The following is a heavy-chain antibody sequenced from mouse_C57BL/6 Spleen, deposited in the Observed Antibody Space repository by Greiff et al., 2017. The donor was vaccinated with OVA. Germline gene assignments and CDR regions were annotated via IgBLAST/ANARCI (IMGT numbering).Heavy chain of an antibody. CDR2: ISSGSSTI. Sequence: EVQRVESGGGLVKPGGSLKLSCAASGFTFSDYGMHWVSQAPEKGLEWVAYISSGSSTIYYADTVKGRFTISRDNAKNTLFLKMTSLRSEDTAMYYCARPPFAYWGQGTLVTVSA. CDR3: ARPPFAY. CDR1: GFTFSDYG. V-gene: IGHV5-17*01. J-gene: IGHJ3*01.